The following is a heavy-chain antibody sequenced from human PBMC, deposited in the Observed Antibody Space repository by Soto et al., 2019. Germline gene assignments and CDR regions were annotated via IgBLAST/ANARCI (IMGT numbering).Heavy chain of an antibody. J-gene: IGHJ4*02. CDR1: GFTFSSYW. Sequence: PGGSLRLSCAASGFTFSSYWMHWVRQAPGKGLVWVSRINSDGSSTSYADSVKGRFTISRDNAKNTLYLQMNSLRAEDTAVYYCAKDQRITMIVVTKEHYFDYWGQGTLVTVSS. D-gene: IGHD3-22*01. CDR3: AKDQRITMIVVTKEHYFDY. V-gene: IGHV3-74*01. CDR2: INSDGSST.